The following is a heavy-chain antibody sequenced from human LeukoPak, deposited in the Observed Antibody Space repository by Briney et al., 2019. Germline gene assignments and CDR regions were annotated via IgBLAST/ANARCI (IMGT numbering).Heavy chain of an antibody. V-gene: IGHV3-48*03. CDR2: ISSSGSTI. D-gene: IGHD3-10*01. CDR1: GFTFSSYE. J-gene: IGHJ4*02. CDR3: ARDSLYYFNY. Sequence: PGGSLRLSCAASGFTFSSYEMNWVRQAPGKGLEWVSYISSSGSTIYYADSVKGRFTISRDNAKNSLYLQMNSLRAEDTAVYYCARDSLYYFNYWGQGTLVTVSS.